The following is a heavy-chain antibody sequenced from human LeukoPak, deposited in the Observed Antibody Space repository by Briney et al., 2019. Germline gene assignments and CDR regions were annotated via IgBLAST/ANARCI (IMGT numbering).Heavy chain of an antibody. CDR3: ARDMIVVVPAAKRRYYYGMDV. CDR1: GGSVSSGSYY. D-gene: IGHD2-2*01. Sequence: PSETLSLTCTVSGGSVSSGSYYWSWIRQPPGKGLEWIGYIYYSGSTNYNPSLKSRVTISVDTSKNQFSLKLSSVTAADTAVYYCARDMIVVVPAAKRRYYYGMDVWGQGTTVTVSS. CDR2: IYYSGST. J-gene: IGHJ6*02. V-gene: IGHV4-61*01.